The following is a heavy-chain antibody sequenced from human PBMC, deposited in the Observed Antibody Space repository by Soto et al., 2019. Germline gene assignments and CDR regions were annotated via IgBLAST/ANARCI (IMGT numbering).Heavy chain of an antibody. CDR1: GYTFTSYG. Sequence: ASVKVSCKASGYTFTSYGISWVRQAPGQGLEWMGWISAYNGNTNYAQKLQGRVTMTTDTSTSTAYMELRSLRSDDTAVYHCARDPFNYPYDSNGYYAWWGQGTLVTVSS. CDR2: ISAYNGNT. J-gene: IGHJ4*02. D-gene: IGHD3-22*01. V-gene: IGHV1-18*01. CDR3: ARDPFNYPYDSNGYYAW.